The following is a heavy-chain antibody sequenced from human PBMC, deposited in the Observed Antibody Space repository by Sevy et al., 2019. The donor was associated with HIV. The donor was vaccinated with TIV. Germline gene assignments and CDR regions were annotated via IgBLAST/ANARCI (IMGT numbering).Heavy chain of an antibody. CDR1: GFTFNTYN. CDR2: ISYTSTTI. Sequence: GGSLRLSCAVSGFTFNTYNMNWVRQAPGKGLEWVSYISYTSTTIYYADSVRGRFTISRGNAKDSLYLQMNSLRDEDTAVYYCASSDATSRFGYYYFAMDFWGQGTSVTVSS. D-gene: IGHD3-22*01. J-gene: IGHJ6*02. CDR3: ASSDATSRFGYYYFAMDF. V-gene: IGHV3-48*02.